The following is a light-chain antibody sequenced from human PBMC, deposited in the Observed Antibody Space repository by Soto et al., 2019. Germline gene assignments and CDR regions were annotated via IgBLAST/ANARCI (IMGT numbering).Light chain of an antibody. J-gene: IGKJ4*01. V-gene: IGKV1-27*01. CDR2: AAS. CDR1: QDISNF. Sequence: DIQMTQSPSSLSAFVGDTVTITCWASQDISNFLAWYQQKPGKVPKLLIYAASTLQSGVPSRFSGSGSGTDFTLTISSLQPEDVATYYCQKCKIAPFTFGGGTKVEMK. CDR3: QKCKIAPFT.